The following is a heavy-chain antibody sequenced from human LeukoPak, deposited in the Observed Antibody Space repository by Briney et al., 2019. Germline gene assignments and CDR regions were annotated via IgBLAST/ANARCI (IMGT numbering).Heavy chain of an antibody. D-gene: IGHD5-18*01. CDR1: GFSFSDNF. CDR2: INSGGDTI. CDR3: ARGGYGWTFKQ. J-gene: IGHJ4*02. V-gene: IGHV3-11*01. Sequence: GGSLRLSCTASGFSFSDNFMGWIRQAPGKGLEWVSYINSGGDTIHYSDSVKGRFPIPRDNSKRSLFLQMNRLTIDDTAVYYCARGGYGWTFKQWGQGTLVSVSS.